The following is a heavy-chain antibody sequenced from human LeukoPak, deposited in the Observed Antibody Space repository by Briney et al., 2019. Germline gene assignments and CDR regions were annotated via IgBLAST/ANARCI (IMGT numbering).Heavy chain of an antibody. J-gene: IGHJ6*03. CDR2: INPNSGGT. CDR1: GYTFTGYY. V-gene: IGHV1-2*02. Sequence: ASVKVSCKASGYTFTGYYMHWVRQAPGQGLEWMGWINPNSGGTNCAQKFQGRVTMTRDTSISTAYMELSRLRSDDTAVYYCARGEAAAGHYYYYMDVWGKGTTVTVSS. CDR3: ARGEAAAGHYYYYMDV. D-gene: IGHD6-13*01.